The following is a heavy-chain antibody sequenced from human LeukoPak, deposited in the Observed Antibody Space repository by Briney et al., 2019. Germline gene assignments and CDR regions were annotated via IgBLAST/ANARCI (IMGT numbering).Heavy chain of an antibody. Sequence: ASVKVSCKASGYTFTDKYIHWVRQAPGQGLEWMGWINPNSGDTNYAQKLQGRVTMTTDTSTSTAYMELRSLRSDDTAVYYCARDLKMGYSSGRYSWGTGSSNDYWGQGTLVTVSS. J-gene: IGHJ4*02. V-gene: IGHV1-2*02. CDR2: INPNSGDT. D-gene: IGHD6-19*01. CDR1: GYTFTDKY. CDR3: ARDLKMGYSSGRYSWGTGSSNDY.